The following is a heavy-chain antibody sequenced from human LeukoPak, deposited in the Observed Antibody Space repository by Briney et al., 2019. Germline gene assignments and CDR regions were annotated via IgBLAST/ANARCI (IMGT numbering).Heavy chain of an antibody. Sequence: GGSLRLSCAASGFTVSSNYMSWVRQAPGKGLEWVSVIYSGGSTYYADSVKGRFTISRDNSKNPLYLQMNSLRAEDTAVYYCARDTVYDSSGYYYDYWGQGTLVTVSS. V-gene: IGHV3-53*01. CDR3: ARDTVYDSSGYYYDY. D-gene: IGHD3-22*01. CDR2: IYSGGST. J-gene: IGHJ4*02. CDR1: GFTVSSNY.